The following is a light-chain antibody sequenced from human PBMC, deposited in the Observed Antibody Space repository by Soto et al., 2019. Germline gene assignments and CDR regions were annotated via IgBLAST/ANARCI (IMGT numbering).Light chain of an antibody. CDR1: QSVSSN. J-gene: IGKJ1*01. Sequence: EIVMTQSPATLSVSPGERATLSCRASQSVSSNLAWYQQKPGQAPRLLIYGASTRATGIPARFSGSGSGTEFTLTIRSLQSEDFAVYHCQQYNNWPRTFGQGTKV. V-gene: IGKV3-15*01. CDR3: QQYNNWPRT. CDR2: GAS.